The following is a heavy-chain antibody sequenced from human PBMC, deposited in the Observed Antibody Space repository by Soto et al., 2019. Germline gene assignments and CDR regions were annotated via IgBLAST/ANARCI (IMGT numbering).Heavy chain of an antibody. V-gene: IGHV1-18*01. Sequence: GASMKVSCKASGYTFTSYGISWVRQAPGQGLEWMGWISAYNGNTNYAQKLQGRVTMTTDTSTSTAYMELRSLRSDDTAVYYCASGGSGGSGSYYDAFDIWGQGTMVTVSS. CDR2: ISAYNGNT. CDR1: GYTFTSYG. J-gene: IGHJ3*02. CDR3: ASGGSGGSGSYYDAFDI. D-gene: IGHD3-10*01.